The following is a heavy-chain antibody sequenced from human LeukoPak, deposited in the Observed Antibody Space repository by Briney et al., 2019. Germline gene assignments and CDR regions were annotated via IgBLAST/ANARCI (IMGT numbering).Heavy chain of an antibody. CDR1: GYTFTGYQ. Sequence: AASVKVSCKASGYTFTGYQMHWVRQAPGQGLEWMGWINPNSGGTNYAQKFQGRVTMTRDTSISTAYMELSRLRSDDTAVYYCARDQGSGPPRPDYWGQGTLVTVSS. D-gene: IGHD6-19*01. J-gene: IGHJ4*02. V-gene: IGHV1-2*02. CDR3: ARDQGSGPPRPDY. CDR2: INPNSGGT.